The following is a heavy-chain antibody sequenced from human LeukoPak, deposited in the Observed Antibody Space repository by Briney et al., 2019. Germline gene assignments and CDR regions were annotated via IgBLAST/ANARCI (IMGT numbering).Heavy chain of an antibody. Sequence: PGGSLRLSCAASGFTFSSYAMTWVRQAPGKGLEWDSAISGSGGSTYYADSVKGRFTISRDNSKNTLYLQMNSLRAEDTAVYYCAKPKAGYCSGGSCYYDYWGQGTLVTVSS. V-gene: IGHV3-23*01. J-gene: IGHJ4*02. CDR2: ISGSGGST. CDR1: GFTFSSYA. CDR3: AKPKAGYCSGGSCYYDY. D-gene: IGHD2-15*01.